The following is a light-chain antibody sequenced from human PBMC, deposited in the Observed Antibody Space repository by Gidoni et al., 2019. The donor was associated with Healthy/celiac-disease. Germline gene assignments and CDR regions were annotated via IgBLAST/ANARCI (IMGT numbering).Light chain of an antibody. J-gene: IGKJ4*01. CDR1: QSVSSY. CDR3: QQRSNWPLT. V-gene: IGKV3-11*01. CDR2: DAS. Sequence: EIVLPQSPATLSLSPGERATLSCRASQSVSSYLAWYQQNPGQAPRLLIYDASNRATGIPARFSGSGSGTDFTLTSSSREHEDFAVYYCQQRSNWPLTFGGGTKGEIK.